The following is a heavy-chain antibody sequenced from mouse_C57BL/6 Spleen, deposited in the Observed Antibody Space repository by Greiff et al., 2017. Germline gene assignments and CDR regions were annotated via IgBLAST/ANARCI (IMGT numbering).Heavy chain of an antibody. CDR3: TTDYYGSSLFDY. CDR1: GFNIKDDY. CDR2: IDPENGDT. D-gene: IGHD1-1*01. V-gene: IGHV14-4*01. Sequence: VQLKESGAELVRPGASVKLSCTASGFNIKDDYMHWVKQRPEQGLEWIGWIDPENGDTEYASKFHGKATITADTSSNTAYLQLSSLTSEDTAVYYCTTDYYGSSLFDYWGQGTTLTVSS. J-gene: IGHJ2*01.